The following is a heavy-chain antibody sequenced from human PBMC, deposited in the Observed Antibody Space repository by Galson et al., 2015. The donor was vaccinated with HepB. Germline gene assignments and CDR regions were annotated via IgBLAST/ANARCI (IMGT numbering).Heavy chain of an antibody. V-gene: IGHV3-30*04. CDR3: SRDYDSRGYWDSGAF. J-gene: IGHJ4*02. CDR1: EFSVSNYP. D-gene: IGHD3-22*01. CDR2: LSSNGKNE. Sequence: SLRLSCAASEFSVSNYPMNWVRQAPGKGLEWVTLLSSNGKNEHYADSVKGRFTISRDTYKNTLYLQMNNLRTEDTALYYCSRDYDSRGYWDSGAFWGQGSLVIVS.